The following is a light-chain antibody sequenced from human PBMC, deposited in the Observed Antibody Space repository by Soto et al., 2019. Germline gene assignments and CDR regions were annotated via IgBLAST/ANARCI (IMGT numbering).Light chain of an antibody. V-gene: IGLV4-69*01. Sequence: QAVVTQSPSASASLGASVKLTCTLSSGHSSYAIAWHQQQPEKGPRYLMKLNSDGSHSKGDGIPDRFSGSSSGAERYLTISSLQSEDEADYYCQTWGTGIRGVFGGGTKVTVL. CDR1: SGHSSYA. CDR2: LNSDGSH. J-gene: IGLJ3*02. CDR3: QTWGTGIRGV.